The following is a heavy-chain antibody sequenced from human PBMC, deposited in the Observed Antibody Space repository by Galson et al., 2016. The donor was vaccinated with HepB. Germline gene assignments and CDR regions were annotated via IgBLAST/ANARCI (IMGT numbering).Heavy chain of an antibody. J-gene: IGHJ6*02. D-gene: IGHD1/OR15-1a*01. V-gene: IGHV5-51*01. CDR3: ARSNKMGVYNYYYGLDV. Sequence: QSGAEVKKPGESLKISCKGSGHSFPTYWIGWVRQMPGKGLEWMGIIYPYDSDTRYSPSLQGQVTLSADKSTSTAYLQWRSLKASDTAIYYCARSNKMGVYNYYYGLDVWGQGTTVTVSS. CDR1: GHSFPTYW. CDR2: IYPYDSDT.